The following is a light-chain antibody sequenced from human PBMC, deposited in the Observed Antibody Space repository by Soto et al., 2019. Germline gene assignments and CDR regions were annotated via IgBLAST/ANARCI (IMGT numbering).Light chain of an antibody. CDR2: DAS. CDR1: QSVSSY. V-gene: IGKV3D-15*01. Sequence: TLSPATLSLSLVQSPSLSCRANQSVSSYLAWYQQKPGQAPRLLIYDASNRATGIPARFSGSGSGTDFTLTISSLQSEDFAVYYCQQYNNWPRTFGQGTKVDIK. J-gene: IGKJ1*01. CDR3: QQYNNWPRT.